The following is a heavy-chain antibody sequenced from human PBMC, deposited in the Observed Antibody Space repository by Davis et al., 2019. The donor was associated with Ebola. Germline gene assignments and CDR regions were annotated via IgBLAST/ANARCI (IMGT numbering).Heavy chain of an antibody. CDR3: AREDSDFDY. D-gene: IGHD3-10*01. CDR1: GFTFTNYY. J-gene: IGHJ4*02. CDR2: IKPDGVT. V-gene: IGHV1-46*01. Sequence: AASVKVSCKASGFTFTNYYFHWVRQAPGQGLEWLGIIKPDGVTTYAQKFQGRVTMTRDTSTSTVYMELSSLRSDDTAVYYCAREDSDFDYWGQGTLVTVPS.